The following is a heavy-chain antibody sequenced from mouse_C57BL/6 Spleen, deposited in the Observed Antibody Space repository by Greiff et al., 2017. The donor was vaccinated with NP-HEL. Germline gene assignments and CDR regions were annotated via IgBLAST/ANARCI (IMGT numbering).Heavy chain of an antibody. CDR1: GYTFTSYW. Sequence: QVQLQQPGAELVKPGASVQMSCKASGYTFTSYWITWVKQRPGQGLEWIGDLYPGSGSTNYNEKFKSKATLTVDTSSSTAYMQLSSLTSEDSAVYYCARGQLRLPFAYWGQGTLVTVSA. CDR3: ARGQLRLPFAY. J-gene: IGHJ3*01. CDR2: LYPGSGST. V-gene: IGHV1-55*01. D-gene: IGHD3-2*02.